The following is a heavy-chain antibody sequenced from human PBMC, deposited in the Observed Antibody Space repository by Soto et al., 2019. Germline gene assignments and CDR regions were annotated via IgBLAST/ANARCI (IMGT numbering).Heavy chain of an antibody. CDR2: ISGSGGST. Sequence: EVQLVESGGGLVKPGGSLRLSCAASGFTFSSYAMSWVRQAPGKGLEWVSAISGSGGSTYYADSVKGRFTISRDNSKNTLYLQMNSLRAEDTAVYYCAKDRYYCSGGSCYDRYFDLWGRGTLVTVSS. D-gene: IGHD2-15*01. CDR3: AKDRYYCSGGSCYDRYFDL. V-gene: IGHV3-23*04. J-gene: IGHJ2*01. CDR1: GFTFSSYA.